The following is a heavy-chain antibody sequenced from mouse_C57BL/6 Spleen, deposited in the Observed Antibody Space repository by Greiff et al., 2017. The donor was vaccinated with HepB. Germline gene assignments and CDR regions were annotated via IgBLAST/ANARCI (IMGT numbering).Heavy chain of an antibody. Sequence: EVQLQQSGAELVKPGASVKLSCTASGFNIKDYYMHWVKQRTEQGLEWIGRIDPEDGETKYAPTFQGKATITADTSSNTAYLQLSSLTSEDTAVYYCARGGPQTYWYFDVWGTGTTVTVSS. D-gene: IGHD6-1*01. J-gene: IGHJ1*03. CDR3: ARGGPQTYWYFDV. CDR2: IDPEDGET. V-gene: IGHV14-2*01. CDR1: GFNIKDYY.